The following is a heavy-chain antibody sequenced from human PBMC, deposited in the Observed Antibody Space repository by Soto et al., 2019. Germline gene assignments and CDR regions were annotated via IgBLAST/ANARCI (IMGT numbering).Heavy chain of an antibody. CDR3: ARHILLWFGELWPPFDY. Sequence: SETLSLTCTVSGGSISSSSYYWGWIRQPPGKGLEWIGSIYYSGSTYYNPSLKSRVTISVDTSKNQFSLKLSSVTAADTAVYYCARHILLWFGELWPPFDYWGQGTLVTVSS. CDR2: IYYSGST. V-gene: IGHV4-39*01. CDR1: GGSISSSSYY. J-gene: IGHJ4*02. D-gene: IGHD3-10*01.